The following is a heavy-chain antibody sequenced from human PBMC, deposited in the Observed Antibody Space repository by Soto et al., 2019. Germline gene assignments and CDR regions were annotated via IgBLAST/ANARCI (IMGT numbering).Heavy chain of an antibody. D-gene: IGHD2-2*01. J-gene: IGHJ6*03. Sequence: PGGSLRLSCAASGFTFSSYWMHWVRQAPGKGLVWVSRINSDGSSTSYADSVKGRFTISRDNAKNTLYLQMNSLRAEDTAVYYCASKGVPAALDRKDDYYYMDVWGKGTTVTVSS. CDR2: INSDGSST. CDR3: ASKGVPAALDRKDDYYYMDV. V-gene: IGHV3-74*01. CDR1: GFTFSSYW.